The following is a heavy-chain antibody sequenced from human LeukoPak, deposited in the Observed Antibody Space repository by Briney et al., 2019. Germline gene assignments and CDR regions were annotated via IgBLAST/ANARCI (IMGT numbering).Heavy chain of an antibody. Sequence: GGSLRLSCAASGFTFSDYYMSWIRQAPGKGLEWVSYISSSGSTIYYADSVKGRFTISRDNAKNSLYLQVNSLRAEDTAVYYCARDPTWGYYFDYWGQGTLVTVSS. CDR2: ISSSGSTI. J-gene: IGHJ4*02. D-gene: IGHD3-16*01. CDR3: ARDPTWGYYFDY. CDR1: GFTFSDYY. V-gene: IGHV3-11*01.